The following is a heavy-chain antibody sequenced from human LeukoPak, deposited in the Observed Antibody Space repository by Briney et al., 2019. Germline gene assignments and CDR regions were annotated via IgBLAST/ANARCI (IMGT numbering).Heavy chain of an antibody. D-gene: IGHD5-12*01. J-gene: IGHJ4*02. CDR1: GFTFSGSA. CDR2: IRSKANNYAT. CDR3: TRDIVGSNY. Sequence: GRSPRLSCAASGFTFSGSAMHWVRQASGKGLEWVGRIRSKANNYATAYVASVKGRFTISRDDSKNTAYLQMSSLKTEDTAVYYCTRDIVGSNYWGQGTLVTVSS. V-gene: IGHV3-73*01.